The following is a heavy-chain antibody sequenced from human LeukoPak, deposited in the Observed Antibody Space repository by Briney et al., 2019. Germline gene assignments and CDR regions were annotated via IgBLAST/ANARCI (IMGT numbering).Heavy chain of an antibody. Sequence: SETLSLTCTVSGDSISSYYWSWIRQPAGKGLEWIGRIYPSRSTNYNPSLKSRVTMSVDTSENQFSLKLSSVTAADTAVYYCGTNGPAYSYGPWDDAFDIWGQGTMVTVSS. D-gene: IGHD5-18*01. CDR3: GTNGPAYSYGPWDDAFDI. CDR2: IYPSRST. J-gene: IGHJ3*02. CDR1: GDSISSYY. V-gene: IGHV4-4*07.